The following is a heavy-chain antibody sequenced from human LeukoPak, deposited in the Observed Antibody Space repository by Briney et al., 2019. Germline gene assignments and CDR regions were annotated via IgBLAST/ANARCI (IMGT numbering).Heavy chain of an antibody. CDR3: AKDLPSRPAYYYDSSSGPQNDY. D-gene: IGHD3-22*01. CDR2: ISGSGGST. Sequence: AGGSLRLSCAASGFTFSSYAMSWVRQAPGKGLEWVSAISGSGGSTYYADSVKGRFTISRDNSKNTLYLQMNSLRAEGTAVYYCAKDLPSRPAYYYDSSSGPQNDYWGQGTLVTVSS. J-gene: IGHJ4*02. V-gene: IGHV3-23*01. CDR1: GFTFSSYA.